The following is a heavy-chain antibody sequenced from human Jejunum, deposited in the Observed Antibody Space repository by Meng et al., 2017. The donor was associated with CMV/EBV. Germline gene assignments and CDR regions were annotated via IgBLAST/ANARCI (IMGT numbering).Heavy chain of an antibody. J-gene: IGHJ4*02. Sequence: SGAPFGVYCWTWFRRPQGKGLAWIGNIDTSGTPKSTPPLRIRVTISVDTSKSQFSLKLRSVIAADTAVYSCARGWGTTSPWDNWGQGTLVTVSS. CDR3: ARGWGTTSPWDN. CDR1: GAPFGVYC. V-gene: IGHV4-59*13. D-gene: IGHD3-16*01. CDR2: IDTSGTP.